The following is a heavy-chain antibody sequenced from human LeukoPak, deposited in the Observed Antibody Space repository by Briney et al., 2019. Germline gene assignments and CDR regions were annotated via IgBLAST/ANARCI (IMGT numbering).Heavy chain of an antibody. V-gene: IGHV3-7*01. D-gene: IGHD1-26*01. CDR2: IKQDGSEK. J-gene: IGHJ4*02. CDR1: GFTFSSYW. Sequence: GGALRLSCAASGFTFSSYWMSWVRQAPGKGLEWVANIKQDGSEKYYVDSVKGRFTISRDNAKNSLYLQMNSLRAEDTAVYYCAREAEGATGNFDYWGQGTLVTVSS. CDR3: AREAEGATGNFDY.